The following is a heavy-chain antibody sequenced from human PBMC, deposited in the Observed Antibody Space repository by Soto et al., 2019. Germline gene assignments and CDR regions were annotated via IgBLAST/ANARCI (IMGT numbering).Heavy chain of an antibody. CDR1: GFTFSSYS. V-gene: IGHV3-48*02. CDR3: ASYSFKQFDY. CDR2: ISSSSSTI. D-gene: IGHD5-18*01. Sequence: GGSLRLSCAASGFTFSSYSMNWVRQAPGKGLEWVSYISSSSSTIYYTDSVKGRFTISRDNAKNSLYLQMNSLRDEDTAVYYCASYSFKQFDYWGQGTLVTVSS. J-gene: IGHJ4*02.